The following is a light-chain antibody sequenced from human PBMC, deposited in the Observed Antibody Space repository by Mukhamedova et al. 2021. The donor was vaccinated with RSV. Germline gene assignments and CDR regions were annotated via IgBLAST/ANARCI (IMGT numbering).Light chain of an antibody. Sequence: GDRVTITCRASQGISSYLAWYQQKPGIAPKLLIYAASTLQSGVPSRFSGSGSGTDFTLTISCLQSEDFATYYCQQYYSYPRTFG. V-gene: IGKV1-8*01. CDR1: QGISSY. CDR2: AAS. CDR3: QQYYSYPRT. J-gene: IGKJ1*01.